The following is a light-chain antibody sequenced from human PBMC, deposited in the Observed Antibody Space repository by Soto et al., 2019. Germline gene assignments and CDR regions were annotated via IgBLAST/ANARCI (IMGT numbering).Light chain of an antibody. CDR3: QQSYSTPIT. CDR1: QGISSW. V-gene: IGKV1-39*01. Sequence: DIQMTQSPSTLSASVGDRVTMTCRASQGISSWLVWYQQKPGKAPKLLIYAASSLQSGVPSRFSGSGSGTDFTLTISSLQPEDFATYYCQQSYSTPITFGQGTRLEIK. CDR2: AAS. J-gene: IGKJ5*01.